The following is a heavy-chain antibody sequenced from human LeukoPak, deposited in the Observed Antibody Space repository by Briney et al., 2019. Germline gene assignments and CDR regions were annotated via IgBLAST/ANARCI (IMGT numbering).Heavy chain of an antibody. D-gene: IGHD3-10*02. V-gene: IGHV1-69*13. CDR1: GGTFSSYA. Sequence: ASVKVSCKASGGTFSSYAISWVRQAPGQGLEWMGGIIPIFGTANYAQKFQGRVTITADESTSTAYMELSSLRSEDTAVYYCASLYPVRGVTWFDPWGQGTLVAVSS. CDR3: ASLYPVRGVTWFDP. CDR2: IIPIFGTA. J-gene: IGHJ5*02.